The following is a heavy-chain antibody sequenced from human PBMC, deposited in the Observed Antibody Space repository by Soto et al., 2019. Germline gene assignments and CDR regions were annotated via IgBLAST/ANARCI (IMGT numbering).Heavy chain of an antibody. V-gene: IGHV1-69*01. Sequence: QVQLVQSGAEVKKPGSSVKVSCKASGGTFSSYAISWVRQAPGQGLEWMGGIIPIFGTANYAQKFQGRVTITADESTSTAYMELSSLRSEDTAVYYCALYYVFWSGYYDAFDIWGQGTMVTVSS. J-gene: IGHJ3*02. CDR2: IIPIFGTA. CDR1: GGTFSSYA. CDR3: ALYYVFWSGYYDAFDI. D-gene: IGHD3-3*01.